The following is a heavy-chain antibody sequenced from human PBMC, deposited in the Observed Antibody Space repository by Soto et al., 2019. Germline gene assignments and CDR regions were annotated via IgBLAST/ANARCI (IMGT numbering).Heavy chain of an antibody. Sequence: GGSLRLSCTASGFTFGDDAMSWFRQAPGKGLEWVGFIRSKAYGGTTEYAASVKGRFTISRDDSKSIAYLQMNSLKTEDTAVYYCTRDRAYDFWSGYYTPFYMDVWGKGTTVTVSS. D-gene: IGHD3-3*01. CDR2: IRSKAYGGTT. V-gene: IGHV3-49*03. CDR1: GFTFGDDA. J-gene: IGHJ6*03. CDR3: TRDRAYDFWSGYYTPFYMDV.